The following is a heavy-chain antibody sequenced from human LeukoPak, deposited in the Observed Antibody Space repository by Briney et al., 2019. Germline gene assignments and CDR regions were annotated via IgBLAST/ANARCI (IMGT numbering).Heavy chain of an antibody. CDR1: GYTFTSYG. V-gene: IGHV1-18*01. J-gene: IGHJ3*02. D-gene: IGHD3-10*01. Sequence: ASVKVSCKASGYTFTSYGISWVRQAPGQGLEWMGWISAYNGNTNYAQKLQGRVTMTRNTSISTAYMELSSLRSEDTAVYYCARRPMVRGVRWSASRRAFDIWGQGTMVTVSS. CDR3: ARRPMVRGVRWSASRRAFDI. CDR2: ISAYNGNT.